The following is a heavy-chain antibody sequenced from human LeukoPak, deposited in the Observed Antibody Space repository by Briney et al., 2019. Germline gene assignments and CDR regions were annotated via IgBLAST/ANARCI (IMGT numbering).Heavy chain of an antibody. Sequence: ASVRVSCKASGNXFTGYYIHWVRQAPGQGLGWMGWINPSGDTKYAQKFQGRVTMTRDTSISTAYMELSRLRSDDTAVYYCARDRTTVTIFDYWGQGTLVTVSS. CDR3: ARDRTTVTIFDY. V-gene: IGHV1-2*02. J-gene: IGHJ4*02. CDR2: INPSGDT. CDR1: GNXFTGYY. D-gene: IGHD4-17*01.